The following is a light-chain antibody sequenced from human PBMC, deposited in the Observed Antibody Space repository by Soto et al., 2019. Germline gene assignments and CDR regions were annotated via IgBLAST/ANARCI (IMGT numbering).Light chain of an antibody. CDR1: QSISNF. V-gene: IGKV1-33*01. CDR2: DAS. Sequence: DIQLTQSPSSLSAFVGDRVSSTCQAGQSISNFLNWYQQKPGRAPKLLIYDASSLDTGVPSRFTGSGSGTDFTFTITSLQSEDVATYYCQQYASLPITFGQGTRLEIK. CDR3: QQYASLPIT. J-gene: IGKJ5*01.